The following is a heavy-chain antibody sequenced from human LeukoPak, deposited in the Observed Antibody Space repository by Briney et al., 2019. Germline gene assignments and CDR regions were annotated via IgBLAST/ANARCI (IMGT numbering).Heavy chain of an antibody. Sequence: PGGSLRLSCAASGFTFNTYGMHWVRQAPAKGLEWVAFISYDGSTEYYADSVKGRFTISRDNSKNTQYLQMNSLRAEETAVYYCAKDLSIHYDSRGFDPWGQGTLVTVSS. J-gene: IGHJ5*02. V-gene: IGHV3-30*18. CDR2: ISYDGSTE. CDR1: GFTFNTYG. CDR3: AKDLSIHYDSRGFDP. D-gene: IGHD3-22*01.